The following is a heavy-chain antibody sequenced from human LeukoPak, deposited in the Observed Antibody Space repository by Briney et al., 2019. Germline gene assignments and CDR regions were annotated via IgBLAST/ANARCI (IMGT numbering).Heavy chain of an antibody. CDR3: ARDRAVTQDWVEFDP. J-gene: IGHJ5*02. CDR2: IRDSGET. V-gene: IGHV3-66*02. CDR1: VFSVSNYY. Sequence: GGSLRLSCAGSVFSVSNYYMSCVPEAPGKGLECVSLIRDSGETFYADSVKGRFTISRDNSKNTMYLQMNRLRVEDTAVYFCARDRAVTQDWVEFDPWGQGTLVTVSS. D-gene: IGHD4-17*01.